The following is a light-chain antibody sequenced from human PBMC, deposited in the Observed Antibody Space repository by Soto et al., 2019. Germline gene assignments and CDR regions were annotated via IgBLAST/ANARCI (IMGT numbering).Light chain of an antibody. Sequence: QSALTQPPSVSGSPGQSVTISCTGTSSDVGSYDSVSWYQQPPGTVPKLMIYEVSNRPSGVPDRFSGSKSGNTASLTISGLQAEDEADYYCSSYTTSRTYVFGTGTKVTV. CDR3: SSYTTSRTYV. V-gene: IGLV2-18*02. CDR2: EVS. CDR1: SSDVGSYDS. J-gene: IGLJ1*01.